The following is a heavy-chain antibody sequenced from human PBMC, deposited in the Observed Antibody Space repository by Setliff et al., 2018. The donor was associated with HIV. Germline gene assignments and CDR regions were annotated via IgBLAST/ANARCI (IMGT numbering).Heavy chain of an antibody. CDR3: ARVSELLAYYMDV. J-gene: IGHJ6*03. Sequence: PGGSLRLSCTASGFTLSSYAMTWVRQAPGKGLEWVSAISGGGDRTYDADSVKGRFTISRDNAKNSLYLQMNSLRAEDTAVYYCARVSELLAYYMDVWGKGTTVTVSS. CDR1: GFTLSSYA. D-gene: IGHD1-26*01. CDR2: ISGGGDRT. V-gene: IGHV3-23*01.